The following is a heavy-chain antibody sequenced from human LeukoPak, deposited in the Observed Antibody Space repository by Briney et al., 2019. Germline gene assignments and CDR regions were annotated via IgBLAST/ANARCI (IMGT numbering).Heavy chain of an antibody. CDR2: INPNSGGT. J-gene: IGHJ4*02. CDR3: ARVLYDFWSGYYTGLGH. D-gene: IGHD3-3*01. Sequence: ASVKVSCKASGYTFTGYYMHWVRQAPGQGLEWMGRINPNSGGTNYAQKFQGRVTMTRDTPISTAYMELSRLRSDDTAVYYCARVLYDFWSGYYTGLGHWGQGTLVTVSS. V-gene: IGHV1-2*06. CDR1: GYTFTGYY.